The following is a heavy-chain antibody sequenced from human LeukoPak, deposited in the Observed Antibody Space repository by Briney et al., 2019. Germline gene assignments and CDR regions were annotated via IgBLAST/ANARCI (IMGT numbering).Heavy chain of an antibody. J-gene: IGHJ6*02. CDR3: TRQRSGGMDV. CDR1: GDSVSSKSAA. CDR2: TYYRSKWYN. D-gene: IGHD2-15*01. Sequence: SQTLSLTCAISGDSVSSKSAAWNWIRQSLSRGLEYLGRTYYRSKWYNEYAVSVKRRIIINPDTSKNQFSLQLSSVTPEDTAIYYCTRQRSGGMDVWGQGTTVTVSS. V-gene: IGHV6-1*01.